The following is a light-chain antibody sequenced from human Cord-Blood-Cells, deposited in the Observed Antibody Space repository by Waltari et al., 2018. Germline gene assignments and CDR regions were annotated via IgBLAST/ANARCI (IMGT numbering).Light chain of an antibody. CDR2: EVS. Sequence: QSALTQPAPVSGSPGQSITISCTGTSSDVGGYNYVSWYQQHPGKAPKLMIYEVSNRPSGVSNRVSGSKSGNTASLTISGLQAEDEADYYCSSYTSSSTYVFGTGTKVTVL. CDR3: SSYTSSSTYV. V-gene: IGLV2-14*01. J-gene: IGLJ1*01. CDR1: SSDVGGYNY.